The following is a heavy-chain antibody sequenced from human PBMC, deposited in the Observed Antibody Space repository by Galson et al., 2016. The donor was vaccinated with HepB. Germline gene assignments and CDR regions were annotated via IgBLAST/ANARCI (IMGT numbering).Heavy chain of an antibody. Sequence: SLRLSCAASGFIFDDYAMHWVRHAPGKGLEWVSGVSWNSGHIVYADSVKGRFTISRDNAKNSLYLQMNSLRPEDTALYYCAKNMGSGLTGTFDYWGQGTLVTVSS. D-gene: IGHD1-20*01. CDR1: GFIFDDYA. J-gene: IGHJ4*02. V-gene: IGHV3-9*01. CDR2: VSWNSGHI. CDR3: AKNMGSGLTGTFDY.